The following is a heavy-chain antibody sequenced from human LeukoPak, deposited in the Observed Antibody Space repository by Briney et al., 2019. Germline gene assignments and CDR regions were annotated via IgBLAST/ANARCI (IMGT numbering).Heavy chain of an antibody. CDR1: GGTFSSYA. Sequence: SVKVSCKASGGTFSSYAISWVRQAPGQGLEWMGGIIPIFGTANYAQKFQGRVTITADESTSAAYMELSSLRSEDTAVYYCAREEESQDWFDPWGQGTLVTVSS. CDR3: AREEESQDWFDP. J-gene: IGHJ5*02. V-gene: IGHV1-69*13. CDR2: IIPIFGTA.